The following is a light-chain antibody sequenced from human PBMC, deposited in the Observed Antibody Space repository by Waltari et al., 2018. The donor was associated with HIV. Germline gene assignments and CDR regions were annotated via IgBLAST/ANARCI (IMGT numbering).Light chain of an antibody. CDR1: SSDFGVYNF. V-gene: IGLV2-14*01. J-gene: IGLJ3*02. CDR3: TSFTRNDTLM. Sequence: QSALTQPASVSASPGQSITISCSGSSSDFGVYNFVSWYQQHPGRVPKVIIYEVFSRPSGVSNRFSGSKSGNTASLTISGLQTEDEADYYCTSFTRNDTLMFGGGTRVTVL. CDR2: EVF.